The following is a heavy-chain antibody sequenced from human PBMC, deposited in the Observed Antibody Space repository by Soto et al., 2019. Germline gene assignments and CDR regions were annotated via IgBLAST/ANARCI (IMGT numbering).Heavy chain of an antibody. Sequence: GGSLRLSCAASGFTFSGSAMHWVRQASGKGLEWVGRIRSKANSYATAYAASVKGRFTISRDDSKNTAYLQMNSLKTEDTAVYYCTRLELYSSSWGTWGQGTLVTVSS. CDR3: TRLELYSSSWGT. CDR2: IRSKANSYAT. D-gene: IGHD6-6*01. V-gene: IGHV3-73*01. J-gene: IGHJ5*02. CDR1: GFTFSGSA.